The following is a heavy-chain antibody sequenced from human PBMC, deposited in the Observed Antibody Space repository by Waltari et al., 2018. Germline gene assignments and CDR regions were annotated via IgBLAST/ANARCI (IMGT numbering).Heavy chain of an antibody. CDR1: GGSFSGYY. V-gene: IGHV4-34*01. J-gene: IGHJ6*03. Sequence: QVQLQQWGAGLLKPSETLSLTCAVYGGSFSGYYWRCIRQPPGKGLEWIWEINHSGSTNYNPSLKSRVTISVDTSKNQFSLKLSSVTAADTAVYYCARGSRYYGSGSYYMDVWGKGTTVTVSS. CDR2: INHSGST. CDR3: ARGSRYYGSGSYYMDV. D-gene: IGHD3-10*01.